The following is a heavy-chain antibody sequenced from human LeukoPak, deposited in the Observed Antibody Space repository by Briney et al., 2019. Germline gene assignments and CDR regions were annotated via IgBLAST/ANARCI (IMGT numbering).Heavy chain of an antibody. CDR1: GYTLTELS. Sequence: ASVKVSCKVSGYTLTELSMHWVRQAPGKGLEWMGGFDPEDGETIYAQKFLGRVTMTEDTSTDTAYMELSSLRSEDTAVYYCASTVVPAAYYYYGMDVWGQGTTVTVSS. CDR3: ASTVVPAAYYYYGMDV. CDR2: FDPEDGET. J-gene: IGHJ6*02. V-gene: IGHV1-24*01. D-gene: IGHD2-2*01.